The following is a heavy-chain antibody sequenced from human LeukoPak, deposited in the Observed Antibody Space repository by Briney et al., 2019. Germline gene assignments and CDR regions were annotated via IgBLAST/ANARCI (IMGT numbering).Heavy chain of an antibody. D-gene: IGHD2-21*01. CDR1: GFTFSSYE. Sequence: PGGSLRLSCAASGFTFSSYEMNWVRQAPGKGLEWVSYISSSGSTIYYADSVKGRFTISRDNTQNSLYLQMNSLRAEDTALYYCAREIDTGDYYSHDYWGQGTLVTVSS. J-gene: IGHJ4*02. V-gene: IGHV3-48*03. CDR3: AREIDTGDYYSHDY. CDR2: ISSSGSTI.